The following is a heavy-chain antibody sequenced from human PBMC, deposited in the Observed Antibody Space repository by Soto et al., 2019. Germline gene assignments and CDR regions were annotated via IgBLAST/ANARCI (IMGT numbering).Heavy chain of an antibody. V-gene: IGHV3-64*07. D-gene: IGHD2-15*01. CDR2: IDSFDKT. Sequence: EVQLVASGGTLVQTGGSLSLSCAASGFSLSGYSIHWVRQAPGKGLEYVSAIDSFDKTYYSDSVRGRFTISRDTSKNMVYLQVGGLTVEDMGVYYCARRRDGTCYGCYDYMGQGTLVTVSS. CDR3: ARRRDGTCYGCYDY. CDR1: GFSLSGYS. J-gene: IGHJ4*02.